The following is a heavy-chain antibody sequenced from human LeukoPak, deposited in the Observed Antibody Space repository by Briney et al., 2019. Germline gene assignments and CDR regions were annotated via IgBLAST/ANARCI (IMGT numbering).Heavy chain of an antibody. CDR3: AKDSIFWHDYGEKNWFDP. CDR1: GFTFSSYA. Sequence: PGGSLRLSCAASGFTFSSYAMSWVRQAPGKGLEWVSAISGSGGSTYYADSVKGRFTISRDNSKNTLYLQMNSLRAEDTAVYYCAKDSIFWHDYGEKNWFDPWGQGTLVTVSS. V-gene: IGHV3-23*01. CDR2: ISGSGGST. J-gene: IGHJ5*02. D-gene: IGHD4-17*01.